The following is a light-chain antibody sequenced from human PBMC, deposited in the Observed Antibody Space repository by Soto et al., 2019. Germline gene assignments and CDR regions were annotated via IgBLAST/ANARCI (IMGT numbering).Light chain of an antibody. J-gene: IGLJ1*01. CDR1: SSDVGYYDY. V-gene: IGLV2-8*01. CDR2: EAT. CDR3: SSYAGSNHFV. Sequence: QSALTQPPSASGFPGQSVTISCTGTSSDVGYYDYVSWYQQHPGKAPKLVIYEATKRPSGVPDRVSASKSGNTASLTVAGLRAEDEADYYCSSYAGSNHFVFGSGTKVTVL.